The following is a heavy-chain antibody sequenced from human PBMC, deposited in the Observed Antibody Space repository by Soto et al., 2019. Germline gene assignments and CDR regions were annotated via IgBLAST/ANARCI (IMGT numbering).Heavy chain of an antibody. D-gene: IGHD3-9*01. Sequence: SQTLSLTCTVSGGSISYYYWSWIRQPPGKGLEWIGYINYSGSTNYNPSLKSRVSISIATSKNHFSLKLSSVSAADTAVYYCARQDDILTGVDYWGQGTLVTVSS. CDR3: ARQDDILTGVDY. CDR1: GGSISYYY. J-gene: IGHJ4*02. V-gene: IGHV4-59*08. CDR2: INYSGST.